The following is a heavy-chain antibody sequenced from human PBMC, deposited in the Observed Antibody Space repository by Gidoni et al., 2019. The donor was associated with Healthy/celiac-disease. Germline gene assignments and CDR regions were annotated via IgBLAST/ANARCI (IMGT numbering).Heavy chain of an antibody. V-gene: IGHV4-30-4*01. J-gene: IGHJ6*02. CDR2: IYYSGST. CDR1: GGSISSGDYY. D-gene: IGHD1-7*01. Sequence: QVQLQESGPGLVKPSQTLSLTCTVSGGSISSGDYYWSWIRQPPGKGLEWIGYIYYSGSTYYNPSLKSRVTISVDTSKNQFSLKLSSVTAADTAVYYCARGRMGLELRFVRVYGMDVWGQGTTVTVSS. CDR3: ARGRMGLELRFVRVYGMDV.